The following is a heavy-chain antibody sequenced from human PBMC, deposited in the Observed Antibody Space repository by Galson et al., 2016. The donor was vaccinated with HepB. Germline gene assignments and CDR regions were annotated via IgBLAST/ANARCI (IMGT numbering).Heavy chain of an antibody. CDR3: ARSPPPATPTAGSLDI. CDR2: IWFDGINK. J-gene: IGHJ3*02. V-gene: IGHV3-33*01. CDR1: RFTFTTYA. Sequence: SLRLSCATSRFTFTTYAIHWVRQAPGKGLEWLAVIWFDGINKFYADSVKGRFTISRDDSKNTVYLQMNSLRVEDTAVYYCARSPPPATPTAGSLDIWGQGTVLTVSS.